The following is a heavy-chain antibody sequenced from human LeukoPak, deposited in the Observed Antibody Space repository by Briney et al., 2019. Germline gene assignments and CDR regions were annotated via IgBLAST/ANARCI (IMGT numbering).Heavy chain of an antibody. J-gene: IGHJ4*02. CDR3: ATSIV. Sequence: GGSLRLSCAASGFTFSSNWMHWVRQAPGRGLVWVSLINNDGSNTNYADSVKGRFIISRDNAKNTVSLEMHSLRAEDTAVYYCATSIVWGQGTLVTVSS. D-gene: IGHD3-16*02. V-gene: IGHV3-74*01. CDR2: INNDGSNT. CDR1: GFTFSSNW.